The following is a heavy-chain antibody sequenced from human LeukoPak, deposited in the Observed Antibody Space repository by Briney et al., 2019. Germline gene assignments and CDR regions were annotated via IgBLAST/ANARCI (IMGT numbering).Heavy chain of an antibody. V-gene: IGHV3-23*01. CDR1: GFTLSSYA. D-gene: IGHD3-22*01. J-gene: IGHJ4*02. Sequence: GGSLRLSCAASGFTLSSYAMSWVRQAPGKGLEGVSTIGRSLVSTFYSDSVKGRFTISRDSSKDTLYLQMNCLRVEDTAVYYCAKIPRFYYDSTGDFDYWGQGTLVTVSA. CDR2: IGRSLVST. CDR3: AKIPRFYYDSTGDFDY.